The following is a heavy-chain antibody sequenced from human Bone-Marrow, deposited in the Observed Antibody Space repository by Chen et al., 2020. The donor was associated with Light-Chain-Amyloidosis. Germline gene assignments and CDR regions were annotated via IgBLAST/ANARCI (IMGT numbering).Heavy chain of an antibody. CDR3: ARRRDGYNFDY. D-gene: IGHD5-12*01. Sequence: GSGYTFPNYWIGWVRQMPWKGLEWMGVIYPDDSDARYSPSFEGQVTISADKSITTAYLQWRSLKASDTAMYYCARRRDGYNFDYWGQGTLVTVSS. V-gene: IGHV5-51*01. CDR1: GYTFPNYW. J-gene: IGHJ4*02. CDR2: IYPDDSDA.